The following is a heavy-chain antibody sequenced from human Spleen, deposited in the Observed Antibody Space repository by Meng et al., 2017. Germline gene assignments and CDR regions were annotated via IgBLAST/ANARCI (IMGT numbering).Heavy chain of an antibody. V-gene: IGHV3-7*01. D-gene: IGHD3-10*01. CDR1: GFSFSNYV. Sequence: GESLKISCAASGFSFSNYVMSWVRQAPGKGLEWVANIKQDGSEKYYVDSVKGRFTISRDNAKNSLYLQMNSLRAEDTAVYYCARVGGGAYYYGSGSCADYWGQGTLVTVSS. CDR2: IKQDGSEK. J-gene: IGHJ4*02. CDR3: ARVGGGAYYYGSGSCADY.